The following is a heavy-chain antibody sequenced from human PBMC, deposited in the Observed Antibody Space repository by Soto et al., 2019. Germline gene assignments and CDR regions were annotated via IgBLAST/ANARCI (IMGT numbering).Heavy chain of an antibody. Sequence: KSSETLSLTCAVSCGSISSGGYSWSWIRQPPGKGLEWIGYIYHSGSTYYNPSLKSRVTISVDRSKNQFSLKLSSVTAADTAVYYCARVRVGYIWFDPWGQGTLVTVSS. CDR3: ARVRVGYIWFDP. CDR2: IYHSGST. J-gene: IGHJ5*02. V-gene: IGHV4-30-2*01. CDR1: CGSISSGGYS. D-gene: IGHD6-13*01.